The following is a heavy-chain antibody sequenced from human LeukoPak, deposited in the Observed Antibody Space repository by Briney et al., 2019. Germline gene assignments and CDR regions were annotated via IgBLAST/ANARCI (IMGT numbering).Heavy chain of an antibody. J-gene: IGHJ4*02. Sequence: PGGSLRLSCAASGFTVSSNYMSWVRQAPGKGLEWVSVIYSGGSTYYADSVKGRFTISRDNSKNTLYLQMNSLRAEDTAVYYCARIIYSGSYRFDYWGQGTLVTVSS. V-gene: IGHV3-66*01. CDR2: IYSGGST. CDR1: GFTVSSNY. CDR3: ARIIYSGSYRFDY. D-gene: IGHD1-26*01.